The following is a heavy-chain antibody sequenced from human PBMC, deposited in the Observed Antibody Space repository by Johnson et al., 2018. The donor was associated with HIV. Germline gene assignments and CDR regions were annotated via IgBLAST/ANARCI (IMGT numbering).Heavy chain of an antibody. J-gene: IGHJ3*02. CDR1: RFTVSSNY. CDR3: AGGLRSQIAVAGRGDAFDI. Sequence: VQLVESGGGLVQPGGSLRLSCAASRFTVSSNYMTWVRQAPGKGLEWVSVIYSGGNTYYADSVKGRFTISRDNSKNSLFLQMNSLRVEDTAVYYCAGGLRSQIAVAGRGDAFDIWGQGTMVTVSS. V-gene: IGHV3-66*01. CDR2: IYSGGNT. D-gene: IGHD6-19*01.